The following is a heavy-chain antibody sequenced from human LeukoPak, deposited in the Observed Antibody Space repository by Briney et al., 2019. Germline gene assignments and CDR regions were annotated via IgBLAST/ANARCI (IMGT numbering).Heavy chain of an antibody. D-gene: IGHD5-24*01. Sequence: SETLSLTCTVSGGSISSYYWSWIRQPPGMGLERIGYIYYSGSTNYNPSLKSRVTISVDTSKNQFSLKLSSVTAADTAVYYCARVVYKNWFDPWGQGTLVTVSS. CDR2: IYYSGST. J-gene: IGHJ5*02. V-gene: IGHV4-59*01. CDR3: ARVVYKNWFDP. CDR1: GGSISSYY.